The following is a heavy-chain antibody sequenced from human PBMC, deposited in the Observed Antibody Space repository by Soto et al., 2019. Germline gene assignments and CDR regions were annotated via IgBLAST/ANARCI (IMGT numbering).Heavy chain of an antibody. Sequence: GGSLRLSCAASGFTFSSYAMHWVRQAPGKGLEWVAVISYGGSSKYYADSVKGRFTISRDNLKNTLYLQMNSQRAEDTAVYYCARSGPTVTTPLLYWGQGTLVTVSS. D-gene: IGHD4-17*01. CDR2: ISYGGSSK. J-gene: IGHJ4*02. CDR3: ARSGPTVTTPLLY. CDR1: GFTFSSYA. V-gene: IGHV3-30-3*01.